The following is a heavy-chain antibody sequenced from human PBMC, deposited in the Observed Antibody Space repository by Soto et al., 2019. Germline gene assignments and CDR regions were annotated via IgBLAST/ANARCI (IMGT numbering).Heavy chain of an antibody. D-gene: IGHD1-20*01. CDR2: INPNSGGT. CDR3: ARGKEVSGNWFFDL. Sequence: VASVKVSCKISAYIFTDYFMHWVRQAPGQGLEWMGWINPNSGGTKYAQKFQGRVTMTRDTSISTAYMELSRLTSDDTAIFYCARGKEVSGNWFFDLWGRGTQVTVSS. CDR1: AYIFTDYF. J-gene: IGHJ2*01. V-gene: IGHV1-2*02.